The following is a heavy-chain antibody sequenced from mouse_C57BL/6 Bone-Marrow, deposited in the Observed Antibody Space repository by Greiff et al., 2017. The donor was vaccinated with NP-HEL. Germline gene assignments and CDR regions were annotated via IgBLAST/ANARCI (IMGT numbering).Heavy chain of an antibody. J-gene: IGHJ2*01. Sequence: QVQLQQPGAELVRPGSSVKLSCKASGYTFTSYWMHWVKQRPIQGLEWIGNIDPSDSETHYNQKFKDKATLTVDKSSSTAYMQLSSLTSEDSAVYYCARAKFITPVAADYWGQGTTLTVSS. V-gene: IGHV1-52*01. CDR3: ARAKFITPVAADY. D-gene: IGHD1-1*01. CDR1: GYTFTSYW. CDR2: IDPSDSET.